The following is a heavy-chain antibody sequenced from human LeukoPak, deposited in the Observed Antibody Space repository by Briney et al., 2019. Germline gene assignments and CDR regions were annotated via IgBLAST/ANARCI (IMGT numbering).Heavy chain of an antibody. CDR2: INHSGST. D-gene: IGHD3-22*01. J-gene: IGHJ6*01. V-gene: IGHV4-34*01. Sequence: PSETLSLTCAVYGGSFSGYYWSWIRQPPGKGLEWIGEINHSGSTNYNPSLKSRVTISVDTSKNQFSLKLSSVTAADTAVYYCAGTPYDSSGYPASYYYYYGMDVWGKGPRSPSPQ. CDR1: GGSFSGYY. CDR3: AGTPYDSSGYPASYYYYYGMDV.